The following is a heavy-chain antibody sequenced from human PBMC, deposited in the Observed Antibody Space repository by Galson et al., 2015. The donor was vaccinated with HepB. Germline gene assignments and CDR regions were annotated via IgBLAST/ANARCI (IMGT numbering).Heavy chain of an antibody. CDR2: INPNSGGT. D-gene: IGHD5-18*01. J-gene: IGHJ4*02. CDR1: GNTLTGYD. Sequence: SVKVSCKASGNTLTGYDMHWGRQAPGQGLEWMGRINPNSGGTNYAQKFQGRVTMTRDTSIRTAYMELGRLKSDDTAVYYCARDSDTTMIDYWGQGTLVTVSS. V-gene: IGHV1-2*06. CDR3: ARDSDTTMIDY.